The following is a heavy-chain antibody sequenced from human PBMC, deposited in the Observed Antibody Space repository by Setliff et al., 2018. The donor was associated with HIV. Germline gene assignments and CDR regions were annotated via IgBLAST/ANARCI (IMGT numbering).Heavy chain of an antibody. CDR1: GFTFSSYT. CDR3: ARGVAAAGTDY. J-gene: IGHJ4*02. D-gene: IGHD6-13*01. Sequence: PGGSLRLSCAASGFTFSSYTMNWVRQAPGKGLERVSSISYSTGYIYYADSVKGRFTISRDNAKSSLYLQMNSLRAEDTAVYYCARGVAAAGTDYWGQGTLVTVSS. V-gene: IGHV3-21*01. CDR2: ISYSTGYI.